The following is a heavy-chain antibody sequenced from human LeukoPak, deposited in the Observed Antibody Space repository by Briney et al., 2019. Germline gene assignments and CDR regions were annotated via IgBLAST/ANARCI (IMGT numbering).Heavy chain of an antibody. CDR2: ISAYNGKK. Sequence: ASVRVSCKASGYTFSSFGFSWVRQAPGQGLEWMGWISAYNGKKKYGQNYQDRVTMTTDTSTRTAYMELRGLRSDDTAVYYCAKDGLPTYYDFWSAYYIDSWGQGTLVTVSP. CDR3: AKDGLPTYYDFWSAYYIDS. D-gene: IGHD3-3*01. CDR1: GYTFSSFG. J-gene: IGHJ4*02. V-gene: IGHV1-18*01.